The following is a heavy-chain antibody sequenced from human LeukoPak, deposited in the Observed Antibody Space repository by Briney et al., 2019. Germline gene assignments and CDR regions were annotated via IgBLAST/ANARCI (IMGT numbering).Heavy chain of an antibody. V-gene: IGHV4-59*01. D-gene: IGHD3-10*01. J-gene: IGHJ3*02. CDR1: GASITSYF. CDR3: ARGGVLGQSAFDI. CDR2: IFYSGST. Sequence: PSETLSLTCTVSGASITSYFWGWIRQPPGKGLECLGYIFYSGSTNYSPSLKSRVTISVDTSKRHFSLKLTSVTAADTAIYYCARGGVLGQSAFDIWGQGTMVTVSS.